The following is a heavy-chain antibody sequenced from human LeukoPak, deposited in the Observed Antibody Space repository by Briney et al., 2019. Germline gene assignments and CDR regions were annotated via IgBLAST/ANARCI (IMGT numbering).Heavy chain of an antibody. V-gene: IGHV1-18*01. J-gene: IGHJ4*02. Sequence: GASVKVSCKASGYNFATYGISWVRQAPGQGLEWMGWIAPYNDNANSAQKLQGRLSMTADTSTSTASMELRSLRSDDTAVYYCTRDPRHKYFNFDNWGQGTLVTVSS. CDR3: TRDPRHKYFNFDN. D-gene: IGHD2/OR15-2a*01. CDR1: GYNFATYG. CDR2: IAPYNDNA.